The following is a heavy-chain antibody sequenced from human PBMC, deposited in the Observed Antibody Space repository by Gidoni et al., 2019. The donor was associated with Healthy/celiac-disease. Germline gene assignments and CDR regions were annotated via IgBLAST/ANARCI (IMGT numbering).Heavy chain of an antibody. Sequence: DVQLVASGGGLVQPGRSLRLSCAASGSPFGAYAMQWVRQAPGQGLEWVSGSRWNSGSIGDADSVKDRFTISRDNAKNSLYLQMNSLRAEDTALYYCAKDSSSGVLHWYFDLWGRGTLVTVSS. CDR1: GSPFGAYA. D-gene: IGHD6-19*01. J-gene: IGHJ2*01. CDR3: AKDSSSGVLHWYFDL. CDR2: SRWNSGSI. V-gene: IGHV3-9*01.